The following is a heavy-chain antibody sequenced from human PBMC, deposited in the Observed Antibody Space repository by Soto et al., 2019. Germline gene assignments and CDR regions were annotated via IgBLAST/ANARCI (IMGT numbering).Heavy chain of an antibody. D-gene: IGHD3-22*01. CDR3: ARHKNYDSVGYLDY. Sequence: PGESLKISCKASRYSFRSNWITWERQIPVEGLEWMGRIEPSDSYVNYSPSFKGHVTFSVEKPITTAYLQWSSLEASDTVMYYCARHKNYDSVGYLDYWGQGTLVTVSS. CDR2: IEPSDSYV. CDR1: RYSFRSNW. J-gene: IGHJ4*02. V-gene: IGHV5-10-1*01.